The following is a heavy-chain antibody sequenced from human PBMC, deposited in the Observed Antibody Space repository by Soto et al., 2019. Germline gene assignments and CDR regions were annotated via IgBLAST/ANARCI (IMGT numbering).Heavy chain of an antibody. D-gene: IGHD4-17*01. Sequence: SETLSLTCAVSGGSFTGFYWSWIRQPPGQAPEWIGEIYHSGSIDYKPSFKGRVTISLDTPKNQFSLKLNSMTAADTAVYYCARRTRLKAFDSWGQGTLVTVSS. V-gene: IGHV4-34*01. CDR1: GGSFTGFY. CDR2: IYHSGSI. J-gene: IGHJ4*02. CDR3: ARRTRLKAFDS.